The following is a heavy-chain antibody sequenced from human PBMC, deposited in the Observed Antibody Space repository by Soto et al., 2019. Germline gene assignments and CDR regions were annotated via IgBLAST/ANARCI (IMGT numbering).Heavy chain of an antibody. Sequence: EVQLVESGGGLIPPGGSLRLSCAASGFLVNSAYMTWVRQAPGKGLEWLSMINSDGSTLYAESVKGRFTISRDNSKNRRDIKINSLGAGNGAMYTCARSAYTFAWGYWGRGPLFIVPS. D-gene: IGHD5-18*01. CDR1: GFLVNSAY. CDR2: INSDGST. J-gene: IGHJ4*02. V-gene: IGHV3-53*01. CDR3: ARSAYTFAWGY.